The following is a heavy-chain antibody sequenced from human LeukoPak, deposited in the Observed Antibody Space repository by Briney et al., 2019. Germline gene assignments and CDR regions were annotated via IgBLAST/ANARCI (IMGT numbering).Heavy chain of an antibody. D-gene: IGHD2-15*01. J-gene: IGHJ6*03. CDR1: GGSISSYY. CDR3: ARQRLGYCSGGSCPRNYYYYMDV. CDR2: INHSGST. Sequence: PSETLSLTCTVSGGSISSYYWSWIRQPPGKGLEWIGEINHSGSTNYNPSLKSRVTISVDTSKNQFSLKLSSVTAADTAVYYCARQRLGYCSGGSCPRNYYYYMDVWGKGTTVTISS. V-gene: IGHV4-34*01.